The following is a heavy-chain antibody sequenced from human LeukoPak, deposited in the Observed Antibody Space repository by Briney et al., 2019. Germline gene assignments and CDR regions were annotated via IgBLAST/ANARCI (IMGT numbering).Heavy chain of an antibody. CDR1: GDSISTYY. CDR2: IYHSGST. Sequence: ASETLSLTCTVSGDSISTYYWSWIRQSPGKGLEWIGYIYHSGSTKYNPSLKSRVTISVDTSKKQFSLKLSSVTAADTAVYYCARDGYGGVDYWGQGTLVTVSS. J-gene: IGHJ4*02. D-gene: IGHD3-10*01. V-gene: IGHV4-59*01. CDR3: ARDGYGGVDY.